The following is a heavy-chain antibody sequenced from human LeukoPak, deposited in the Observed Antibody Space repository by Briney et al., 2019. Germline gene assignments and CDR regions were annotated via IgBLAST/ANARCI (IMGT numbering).Heavy chain of an antibody. J-gene: IGHJ4*02. CDR3: ASHSYCSSTSCYS. CDR1: GYTFTGYY. Sequence: ASVKVSCKASGYTFTGYYMHWVRQAPGQGLEWMGWINPNSGGTNYAQKFQGRVTMTRDTSISTAYMELSRLRSDDTAVYYCASHSYCSSTSCYSWGQGTLVTVSS. CDR2: INPNSGGT. V-gene: IGHV1-2*02. D-gene: IGHD2-2*02.